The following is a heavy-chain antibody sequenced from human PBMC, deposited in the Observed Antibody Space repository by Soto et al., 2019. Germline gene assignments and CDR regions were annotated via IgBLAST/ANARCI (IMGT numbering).Heavy chain of an antibody. CDR3: ESGKNISLLSAVTEGQDAFDI. Sequence: QVQLVQSGAEVKKPGSSVKVSCKASGGTFSSYAISWVRQAPGQGLEWMGGIIPIFGTANYAQKFQGRVTLTTDESMSTGYIKLSSLISEDTAVYYCESGKNISLLSAVTEGQDAFDILGQGKMVTVSS. V-gene: IGHV1-69*05. D-gene: IGHD2-21*02. J-gene: IGHJ3*02. CDR1: GGTFSSYA. CDR2: IIPIFGTA.